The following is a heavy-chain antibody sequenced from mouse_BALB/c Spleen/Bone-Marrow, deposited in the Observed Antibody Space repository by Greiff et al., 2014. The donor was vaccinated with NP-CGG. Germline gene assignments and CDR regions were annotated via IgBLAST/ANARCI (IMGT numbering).Heavy chain of an antibody. D-gene: IGHD2-10*02. CDR2: ISSGGSYT. Sequence: VQLQQPGGDLVKPGGSLKLSCAASGFTFSSYGMSWVRQTPDKRLEWVATISSGGSYTYYPDSVKGRFTISRDNAKNTLYLQMSSLKSEDTAMYYCARQYGNYWDYFDYWGQGTTLTVSS. V-gene: IGHV5-6*01. CDR1: GFTFSSYG. J-gene: IGHJ2*01. CDR3: ARQYGNYWDYFDY.